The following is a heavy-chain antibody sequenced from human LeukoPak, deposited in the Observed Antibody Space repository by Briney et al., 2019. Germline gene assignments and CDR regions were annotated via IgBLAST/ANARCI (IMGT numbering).Heavy chain of an antibody. CDR1: GFTFSSYA. J-gene: IGHJ6*03. CDR2: ISGGGGST. V-gene: IGHV3-23*01. D-gene: IGHD5-12*01. CDR3: AKTLLIRLPGDYYMDV. Sequence: GGSLRLSCAGSGFTFSSYAMSWVRQAAGKGLEWVSAISGGGGSTVYADSVKGRFTISRDNSKNTLYLQMNSLRAEDTAVYYCAKTLLIRLPGDYYMDVWGKGTTVTVSS.